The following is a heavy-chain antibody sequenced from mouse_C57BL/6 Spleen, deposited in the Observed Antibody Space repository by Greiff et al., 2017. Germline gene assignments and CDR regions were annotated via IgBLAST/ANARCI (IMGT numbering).Heavy chain of an antibody. CDR3: ARPLTGTIFGYAMDY. J-gene: IGHJ4*01. D-gene: IGHD4-1*01. Sequence: EVQLQESGGGLVQPGGSLSLSCAASGFTFTDYYMSWVRQPPGKALEWLGFIRNKANGYTTEYSASVKGRFTISRDNSQSILYLQMNALRAEDSATYYCARPLTGTIFGYAMDYWGQGTSVTVSS. V-gene: IGHV7-3*01. CDR1: GFTFTDYY. CDR2: IRNKANGYTT.